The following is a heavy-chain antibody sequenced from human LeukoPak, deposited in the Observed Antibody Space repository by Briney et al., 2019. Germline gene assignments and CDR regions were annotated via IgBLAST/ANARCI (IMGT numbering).Heavy chain of an antibody. CDR1: GFTFSSYG. V-gene: IGHV3-30*18. CDR3: AKDGGSYSWAAFDY. CDR2: ISYDGSDK. J-gene: IGHJ4*02. D-gene: IGHD1-26*01. Sequence: GGSLRLSCAASGFTFSSYGMHWVRQAPGKGLEWVAVISYDGSDKYYADSVKGRFTISRDNSKNTLYLQVNSLRPEDTAIYYCAKDGGSYSWAAFDYWGQGTLVTVSS.